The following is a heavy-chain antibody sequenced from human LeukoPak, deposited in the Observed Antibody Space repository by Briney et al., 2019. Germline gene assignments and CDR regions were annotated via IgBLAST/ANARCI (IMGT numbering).Heavy chain of an antibody. D-gene: IGHD3-22*01. CDR2: ISSSGSTI. CDR1: GFTFSSYE. CDR3: ARNYDSSGYYYRYYYYGMDV. J-gene: IGHJ6*02. V-gene: IGHV3-48*03. Sequence: GGSLRLSCAASGFTFSSYEMNWVRQAPGKGLEWVSYISSSGSTIYYADSVKGRFTISRDNAKNSLYLQMNSLRAEDTAVYYCARNYDSSGYYYRYYYYGMDVWAKGPRSPSP.